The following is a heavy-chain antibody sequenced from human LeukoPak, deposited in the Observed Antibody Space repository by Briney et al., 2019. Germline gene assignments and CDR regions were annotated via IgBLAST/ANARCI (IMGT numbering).Heavy chain of an antibody. V-gene: IGHV4-31*03. CDR1: GGSISTGGYY. CDR2: IYYTGST. CDR3: ARVPLV. J-gene: IGHJ4*02. Sequence: SQTLSLTCTVSGGSISTGGYYWSWIRQNPGKGLEWIGYIYYTGSTYYNSSLKSRVXXSVDTSKNQFSLKLTSVTAADTAVYYCARVPLVWGQGSLVTVSS.